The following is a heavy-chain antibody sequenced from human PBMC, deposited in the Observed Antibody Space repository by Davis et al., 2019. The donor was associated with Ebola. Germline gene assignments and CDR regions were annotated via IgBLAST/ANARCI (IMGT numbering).Heavy chain of an antibody. CDR1: GGSISSSSYY. J-gene: IGHJ5*02. CDR2: IYYSGST. Sequence: SETLSLTCTVSGGSISSSSYYWGWIRQPPGKGLEWIGSIYYSGSTYYNPSLKSRVTISVDTSKNQFSLKLSSVTAADTAVYYCARSWLVYNWLDPWGQGTLVTVSS. D-gene: IGHD6-19*01. CDR3: ARSWLVYNWLDP. V-gene: IGHV4-39*01.